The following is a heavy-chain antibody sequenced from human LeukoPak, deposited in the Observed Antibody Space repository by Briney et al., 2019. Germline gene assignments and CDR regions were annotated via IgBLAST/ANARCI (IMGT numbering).Heavy chain of an antibody. D-gene: IGHD3-16*01. CDR1: GGSISSGSYY. CDR3: ARAPGGRRAYYMDV. CDR2: IYTYESP. J-gene: IGHJ6*03. V-gene: IGHV4-61*02. Sequence: SSETLSLTCTVSGGSISSGSYYWSWIRQPAGKGLEWIGRIYTYESPNCNPSLKSRVTISVDTSKNQFSLKLTSVTAADTAVYFCARAPGGRRAYYMDVWGKGTTVTISS.